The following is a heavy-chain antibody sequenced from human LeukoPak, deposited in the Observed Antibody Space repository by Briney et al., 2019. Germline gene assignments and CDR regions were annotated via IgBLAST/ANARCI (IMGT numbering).Heavy chain of an antibody. D-gene: IGHD2-8*01. V-gene: IGHV3-23*01. J-gene: IGHJ5*02. Sequence: GGSLRLSCAASGFTLSNHAMNWVRQAPGKGLGWASGICDSVGIRYYADSVKGRFTISRDNSKNTLYLQMNSLRAEDTAVYYCAKDSGPYCTDGVCYRSTSHHWGQGILVTVSS. CDR1: GFTLSNHA. CDR2: ICDSVGIR. CDR3: AKDSGPYCTDGVCYRSTSHH.